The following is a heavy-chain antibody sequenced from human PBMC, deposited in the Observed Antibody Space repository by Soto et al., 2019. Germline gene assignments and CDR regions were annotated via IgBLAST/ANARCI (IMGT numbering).Heavy chain of an antibody. V-gene: IGHV1-2*04. Sequence: QVPLVQSGAEVKKPGASVKVSCKASGYTFTGYYMHWVRQAPGQGLEWMGWINPNSGGTNYAQKFQGWVTMTRDTSISTAYMELSRLRSDDTAVYYCARARVGIGSGVGGWYFDLWGRGTLVTVSS. CDR1: GYTFTGYY. J-gene: IGHJ2*01. CDR2: INPNSGGT. CDR3: ARARVGIGSGVGGWYFDL. D-gene: IGHD2-15*01.